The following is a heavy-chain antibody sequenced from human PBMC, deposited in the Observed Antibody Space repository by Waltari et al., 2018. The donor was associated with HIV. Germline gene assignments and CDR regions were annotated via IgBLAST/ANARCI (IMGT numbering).Heavy chain of an antibody. D-gene: IGHD2-15*01. CDR2: IDYSGNT. CDR3: ARGPIMTPGNFYNGFDV. V-gene: IGHV4-59*11. Sequence: QVQLLESGPGLVKPSETLSLTCSVSGGSISNHYLSWIRQPPGKGLEWIGYIDYSGNTNYNSLIKSRVTLSVDTSKNQFSLKLSSVTAADTAIYYCARGPIMTPGNFYNGFDVWGRGTTVIVSS. CDR1: GGSISNHY. J-gene: IGHJ6*02.